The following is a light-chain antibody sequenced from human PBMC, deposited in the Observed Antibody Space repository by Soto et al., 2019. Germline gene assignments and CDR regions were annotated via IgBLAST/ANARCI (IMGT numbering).Light chain of an antibody. CDR3: QQLTDWPTIT. Sequence: EIVLTQSPATLSLSPGERATLSCGASQSVRTVLAWYQQKPGQAPRLLIYDASTRATGVPARVSGSGSGTDFTLTFSNLESEDFGVYYCQQLTDWPTITFGQGTHLDI. CDR1: QSVRTV. CDR2: DAS. J-gene: IGKJ5*01. V-gene: IGKV3-11*01.